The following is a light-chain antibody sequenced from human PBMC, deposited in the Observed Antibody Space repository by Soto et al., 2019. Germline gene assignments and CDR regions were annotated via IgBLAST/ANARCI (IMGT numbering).Light chain of an antibody. CDR2: GAS. V-gene: IGKV3-20*01. Sequence: EIVLTQSPGTLSFSPGERATLSCRASQSVTSNYLAWYQQRPGQAPRLLIYGASSRPTGIPERFSGSGSGTDFTLTISRLEPEDFAVYYCQQSAGSPALTFGGGTKVDIK. J-gene: IGKJ4*01. CDR1: QSVTSNY. CDR3: QQSAGSPALT.